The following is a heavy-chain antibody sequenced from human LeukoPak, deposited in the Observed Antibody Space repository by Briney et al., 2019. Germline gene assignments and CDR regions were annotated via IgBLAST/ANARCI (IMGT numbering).Heavy chain of an antibody. CDR2: ILENGSNQ. Sequence: GGSLRLSCAASGFTFSNYIMHWVRQAPGRGLDWVAVILENGSNQYYADSVKGRFTISRDNSKNTLFLQMNSLRGEDTAMYYCARVQGGGYRTADYWGQGTLVTVSS. CDR3: ARVQGGGYRTADY. V-gene: IGHV3-30*04. D-gene: IGHD6-19*01. J-gene: IGHJ4*02. CDR1: GFTFSNYI.